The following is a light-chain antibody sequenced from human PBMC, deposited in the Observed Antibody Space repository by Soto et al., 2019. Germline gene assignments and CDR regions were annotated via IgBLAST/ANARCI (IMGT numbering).Light chain of an antibody. V-gene: IGLV1-40*01. Sequence: QLVLTQPPSVSGAPGQRVTISCTGSSSNIGAGSDVHWYQQLPGTAPKLLIYDNSNRPSGVRDRFSGSKSGTSASLAITGLQAEDEADYYCQSYDSSLSGTVVFGGGTKVTVL. CDR3: QSYDSSLSGTVV. CDR1: SSNIGAGSD. CDR2: DNS. J-gene: IGLJ2*01.